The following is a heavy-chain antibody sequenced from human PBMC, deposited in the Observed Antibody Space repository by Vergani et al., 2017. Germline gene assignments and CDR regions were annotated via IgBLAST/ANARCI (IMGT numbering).Heavy chain of an antibody. CDR3: SRGRGYSFGYSDY. Sequence: EVQLVESGGGLVPPGRSLRLSCAASGFSFGDYAMTWVRQAPGKGLEWVAFIRNKAYGGTTEYPASVKGRFTISRDDSKRLACLQLSGLKTEDTAVYFCSRGRGYSFGYSDYWGQGTLVTGSS. CDR1: GFSFGDYA. J-gene: IGHJ4*02. D-gene: IGHD5-18*01. CDR2: IRNKAYGGTT. V-gene: IGHV3-49*04.